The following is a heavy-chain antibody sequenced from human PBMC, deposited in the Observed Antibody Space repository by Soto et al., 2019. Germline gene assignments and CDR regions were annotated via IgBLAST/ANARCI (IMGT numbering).Heavy chain of an antibody. D-gene: IGHD2-21*01. CDR1: GFSLSTGGVG. J-gene: IGHJ4*02. CDR2: MYWGDDK. Sequence: QITLKESGPTLVKPTQTLTLTCTFSGFSLSTGGVGVGWIRQPPGKALEWLTLMYWGDDKRYSPSLKSRLTITEDNSKNQVVLTMTNMDPVDTATYYCAHTDATGDSWESFDFWGQGTLVTVSS. CDR3: AHTDATGDSWESFDF. V-gene: IGHV2-5*02.